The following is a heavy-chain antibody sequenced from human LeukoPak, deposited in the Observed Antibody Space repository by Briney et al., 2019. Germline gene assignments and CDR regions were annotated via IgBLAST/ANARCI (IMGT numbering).Heavy chain of an antibody. CDR1: GFTFSDYY. Sequence: GGSLRLSCAASGFTFSDYYMSWIRQAPGKGLEWVSHINSDGSWTSYADSVKGRFTISKDNAKNTVYLQMNNLRAEDTAVYYCVSFYETYWGRGTLVTVSS. V-gene: IGHV3-74*01. J-gene: IGHJ4*02. D-gene: IGHD2/OR15-2a*01. CDR2: INSDGSWT. CDR3: VSFYETY.